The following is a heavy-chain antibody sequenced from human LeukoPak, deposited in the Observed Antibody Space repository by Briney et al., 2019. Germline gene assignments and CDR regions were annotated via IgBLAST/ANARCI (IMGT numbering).Heavy chain of an antibody. CDR1: GYTFTGYY. V-gene: IGHV1-2*02. J-gene: IGHJ6*03. D-gene: IGHD2-2*01. CDR2: INPNSGGT. CDR3: AREYIVVVPAAKIGPDYYYYYMGV. Sequence: ASVKVSCKASGYTFTGYYMHWVRQAPGQGLEWMGWINPNSGGTNYAQKFQGRVTMTRDTSISTAYMELSRLRSDDTDVHYCAREYIVVVPAAKIGPDYYYYYMGVWGKGTTVTVSS.